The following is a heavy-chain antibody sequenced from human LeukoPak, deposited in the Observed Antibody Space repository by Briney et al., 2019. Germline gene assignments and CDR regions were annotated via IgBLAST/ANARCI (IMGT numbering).Heavy chain of an antibody. Sequence: SETLSLTCTVSGGSISSGDYYWSWIRQPPGKGLEWIGYIYYSGSTYYNPSLESRVTISIQTSKNQFSLKLTSVTAADTAVYYCAGDYGDLLTGIRFDTWGQGTLVTVSS. J-gene: IGHJ5*02. CDR1: GGSISSGDYY. D-gene: IGHD4-17*01. V-gene: IGHV4-30-4*01. CDR2: IYYSGST. CDR3: AGDYGDLLTGIRFDT.